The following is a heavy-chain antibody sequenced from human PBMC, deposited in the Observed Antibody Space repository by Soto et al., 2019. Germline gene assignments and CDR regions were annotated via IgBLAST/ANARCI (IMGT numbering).Heavy chain of an antibody. D-gene: IGHD3-22*01. CDR2: ISAYNGNT. V-gene: IGHV1-18*01. J-gene: IGHJ4*02. CDR3: ARTLYDSSGYYYVPHFDY. CDR1: GYTFTSYG. Sequence: ASVKVSCKASGYTFTSYGISWVRQAPGQWLEWMGWISAYNGNTNYAQKLQGRVTMTTDTSTSTAYMELRSLRSDDTAVYYCARTLYDSSGYYYVPHFDYWGQGTLVTVSS.